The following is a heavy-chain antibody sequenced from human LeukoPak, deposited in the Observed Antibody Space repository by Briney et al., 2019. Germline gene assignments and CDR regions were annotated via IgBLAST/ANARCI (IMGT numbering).Heavy chain of an antibody. CDR2: IWYDGSNK. CDR1: GFTFSSYA. J-gene: IGHJ4*02. Sequence: GGSLRLSCAASGFTFSSYAMHWVRQAPGKGLEWVALIWYDGSNKYYADSVKGRLTISRDNSKNTLYLQMNSLRAEDTAVYYCAREGPRGNSQFDYWGQGTLVTVSS. CDR3: AREGPRGNSQFDY. V-gene: IGHV3-33*01. D-gene: IGHD2/OR15-2a*01.